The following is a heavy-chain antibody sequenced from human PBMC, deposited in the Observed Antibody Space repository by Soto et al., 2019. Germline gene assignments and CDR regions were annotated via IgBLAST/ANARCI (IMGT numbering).Heavy chain of an antibody. CDR2: MSSGGSPV. J-gene: IGHJ3*01. D-gene: IGHD6-6*01. Sequence: GGSLRLSCAASGFTVSDYFMSWIRQAPGKGLEWLSYMSSGGSPVYYADSVKGRFTISRENAKNSLFLQMNSLRAEDTAVYYCARYSSLFAFDVWGQGTMVT. V-gene: IGHV3-11*01. CDR3: ARYSSLFAFDV. CDR1: GFTVSDYF.